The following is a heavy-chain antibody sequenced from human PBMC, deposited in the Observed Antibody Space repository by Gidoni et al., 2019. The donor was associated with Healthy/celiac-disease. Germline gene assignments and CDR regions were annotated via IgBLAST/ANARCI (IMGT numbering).Heavy chain of an antibody. V-gene: IGHV5-51*01. Sequence: VQLVPSGAEVKKPGESLRISCTGSGYSFSSYWIGWVRQMPGKGLEWMGIIYPGDSETRYSPSFQGHVTISADKSISTAYLQWSSLEASDTAMYYCARQGGSSSEYFDSWGQGTLVTVSS. J-gene: IGHJ4*02. CDR2: IYPGDSET. D-gene: IGHD6-6*01. CDR3: ARQGGSSSEYFDS. CDR1: GYSFSSYW.